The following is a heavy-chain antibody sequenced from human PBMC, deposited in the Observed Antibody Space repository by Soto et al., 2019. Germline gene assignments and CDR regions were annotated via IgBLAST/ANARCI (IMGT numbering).Heavy chain of an antibody. J-gene: IGHJ6*02. V-gene: IGHV3-21*01. CDR3: ARVHLVAGSAFYCAMDV. Sequence: GGSLRLSCVASGFDLTSSRMNWVRQAPGKGLEWVASISGSGKDTFYQHSVKGRFAISRDSAGTSLFLRMDSVKVEDTAVYHCARVHLVAGSAFYCAMDVWGQGTPVTVSS. CDR1: GFDLTSSR. CDR2: ISGSGKDT. D-gene: IGHD6-6*01.